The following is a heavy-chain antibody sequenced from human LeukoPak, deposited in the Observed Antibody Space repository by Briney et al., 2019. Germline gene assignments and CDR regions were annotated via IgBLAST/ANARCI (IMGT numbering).Heavy chain of an antibody. J-gene: IGHJ6*03. Sequence: GGSLRLSCAASGFTFSSYAMHWVRQAPGKGLEWVAVISYDGSNKYYADSVKGRFTISRDNSKNTLYLQMNSLRAEDTAVYYCARVFSVWAYMDVWGKGTTVTVSS. CDR2: ISYDGSNK. D-gene: IGHD1-14*01. CDR3: ARVFSVWAYMDV. CDR1: GFTFSSYA. V-gene: IGHV3-30-3*01.